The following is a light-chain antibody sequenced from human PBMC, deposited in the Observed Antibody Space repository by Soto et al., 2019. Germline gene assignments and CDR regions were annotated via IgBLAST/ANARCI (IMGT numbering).Light chain of an antibody. V-gene: IGLV2-8*01. J-gene: IGLJ2*01. Sequence: QSALTQPPSASGSPGQSVAISCTGTSSDVGGYNYVSWYQQHPGKAPKLMIYEVNKRPSGVPDRFSGSKSGNTASLTVSGLQAEDEADYYCAAWDDNLIGVVFGGGTKLTVL. CDR1: SSDVGGYNY. CDR3: AAWDDNLIGVV. CDR2: EVN.